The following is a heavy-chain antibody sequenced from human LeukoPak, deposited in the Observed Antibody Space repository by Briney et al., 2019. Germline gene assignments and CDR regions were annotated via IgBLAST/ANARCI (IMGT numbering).Heavy chain of an antibody. J-gene: IGHJ4*02. D-gene: IGHD3-22*01. CDR3: ARISDTSGYFYFLDY. CDR1: GFTVSSHY. CDR2: FHSGGSI. Sequence: PGGSLTLSCVASGFTVSSHYMSWVRQAPGKGLEWVLLFHSGGSIYHADSVKGRFTISRDTSKNTLYLQMNSLRPEDTAVYYCARISDTSGYFYFLDYWGQGTQVTVSS. V-gene: IGHV3-66*02.